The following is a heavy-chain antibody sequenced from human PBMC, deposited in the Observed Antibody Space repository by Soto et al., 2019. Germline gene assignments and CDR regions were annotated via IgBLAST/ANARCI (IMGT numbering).Heavy chain of an antibody. CDR3: TRHLGPDI. CDR1: GFTFSGSA. J-gene: IGHJ3*02. V-gene: IGHV3-73*01. Sequence: PGGSLRLSCAASGFTFSGSAMHWVRQASGKGLEWVGHIKTKANNYATTYGASVKGRFTISRDDSKNSVYLQMNSLKTEDTAVYYCTRHLGPDIWGQGTMVTVSS. CDR2: IKTKANNYAT. D-gene: IGHD7-27*01.